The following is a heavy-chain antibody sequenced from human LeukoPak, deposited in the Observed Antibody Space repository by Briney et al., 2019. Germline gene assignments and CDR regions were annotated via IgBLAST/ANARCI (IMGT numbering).Heavy chain of an antibody. CDR1: GYTFTSYD. Sequence: GASVKVSCKASGYTFTSYDINWVRQATGQGLEWMGWMNPNSGNTGYAQKFQGRVTMTRSTSISTAYMELSSLRSEDTAVYYCARAGDGIVATNYYHYYMDVWGKGTTVTISS. V-gene: IGHV1-8*01. J-gene: IGHJ6*03. CDR2: MNPNSGNT. CDR3: ARAGDGIVATNYYHYYMDV. D-gene: IGHD5-12*01.